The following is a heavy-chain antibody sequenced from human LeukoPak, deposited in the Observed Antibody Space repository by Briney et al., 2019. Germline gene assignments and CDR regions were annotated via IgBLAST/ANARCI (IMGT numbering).Heavy chain of an antibody. Sequence: ASVKVSCKASGYTFTSYGISWVRQAPGQGLEWMGWISAYNVNTNYAQKLQSTVTMTTDTSPGTAYMEKRSLRSDDTPVYYSARDPMALRGYDSWGQGTMVTVSS. CDR3: ARDPMALRGYDS. CDR2: ISAYNVNT. CDR1: GYTFTSYG. V-gene: IGHV1-18*01. J-gene: IGHJ3*01. D-gene: IGHD5-12*01.